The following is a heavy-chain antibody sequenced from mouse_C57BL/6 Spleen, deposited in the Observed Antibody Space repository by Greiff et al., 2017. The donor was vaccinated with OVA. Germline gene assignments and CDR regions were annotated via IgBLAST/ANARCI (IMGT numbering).Heavy chain of an antibody. Sequence: QVQLKQPGAELVKPGASVKVSCKASGYTFTSYWMHWVKQRPGQGLEWIGRIHPSDSDTNYNQKFKGKATLTVDKSSSTAYMQLSSLTSEDSAVYYCATTVVAPYAMDYWGQGTSVTVSS. D-gene: IGHD1-1*01. CDR2: IHPSDSDT. CDR3: ATTVVAPYAMDY. V-gene: IGHV1-74*01. J-gene: IGHJ4*01. CDR1: GYTFTSYW.